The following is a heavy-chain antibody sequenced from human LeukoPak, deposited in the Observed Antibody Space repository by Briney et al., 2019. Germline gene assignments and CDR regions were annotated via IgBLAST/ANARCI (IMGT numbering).Heavy chain of an antibody. Sequence: GGSLRLSCAASGFTFSSYGMHWVRQAPGKGLEWVAVISYDGSNKYYADSVKGRLTISRDNSKNTLYLQMNSLRAEDTAVYYCAKEGPYDFWSGYSYYFDYWGQGTLVTVSS. CDR2: ISYDGSNK. J-gene: IGHJ4*02. CDR1: GFTFSSYG. D-gene: IGHD3-3*01. V-gene: IGHV3-30*18. CDR3: AKEGPYDFWSGYSYYFDY.